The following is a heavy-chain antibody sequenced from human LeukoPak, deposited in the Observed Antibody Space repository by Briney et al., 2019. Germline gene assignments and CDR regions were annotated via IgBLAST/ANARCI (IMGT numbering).Heavy chain of an antibody. J-gene: IGHJ5*02. CDR2: INHSGST. CDR1: DGSISGFY. Sequence: SETLSLTCTVSDGSISGFYWSWIRQPPGKGLEWIGEINHSGSTNYNPSLKSRVTISVDTSKNQFSLKLSSVTAADTAVYYCARVFSSSVAWFDPWGQGTLVTVSS. D-gene: IGHD6-6*01. V-gene: IGHV4-34*01. CDR3: ARVFSSSVAWFDP.